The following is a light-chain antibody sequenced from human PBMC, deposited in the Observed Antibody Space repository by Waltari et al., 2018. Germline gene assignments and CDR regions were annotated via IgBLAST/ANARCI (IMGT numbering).Light chain of an antibody. CDR2: LGS. CDR3: MQTLYSPWT. CDR1: QSLLHGTGYTY. V-gene: IGKV2-28*01. Sequence: DIVMTQSPLSLPVTPGESAAISCRSSQSLLHGTGYTYLSWLLQKPGQSPQLLIYLGSYRASGVPDRFSGSGSGTEFTLKISRVEAEDVGVYYCMQTLYSPWTFGQGTKVEIK. J-gene: IGKJ1*01.